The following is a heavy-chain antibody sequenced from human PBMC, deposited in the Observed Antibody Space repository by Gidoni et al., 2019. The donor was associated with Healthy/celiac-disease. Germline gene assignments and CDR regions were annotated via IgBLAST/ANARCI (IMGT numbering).Heavy chain of an antibody. J-gene: IGHJ1*01. V-gene: IGHV3-23*01. CDR1: GFTFSSYA. D-gene: IGHD3-22*01. CDR2: ISGSGGST. CDR3: AKDYGEGPVDYYDSSGYYYGYFQH. Sequence: EVQLLESGGGLVQPGGSLRLSCAASGFTFSSYAMSCVRQSPGKGLEWVSAISGSGGSTYYADSVKGRFTISRDNSKNTLYLQMNSLRAEDTAVYYCAKDYGEGPVDYYDSSGYYYGYFQHWGQGTLVTVSS.